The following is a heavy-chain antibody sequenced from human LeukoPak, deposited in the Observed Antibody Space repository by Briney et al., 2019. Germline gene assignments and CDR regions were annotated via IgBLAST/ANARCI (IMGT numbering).Heavy chain of an antibody. Sequence: ASVKVSCKASGYTFTSYGISWVRQAPGQGLEWMGWINPNSGGTNYAQKFQGRVTMTRDTSISTAYMELSRLRSDDTAVYYCASCPSGYLDPFDYWGQGTLVTVSS. J-gene: IGHJ4*02. V-gene: IGHV1-2*02. CDR1: GYTFTSYG. CDR2: INPNSGGT. CDR3: ASCPSGYLDPFDY. D-gene: IGHD3-3*01.